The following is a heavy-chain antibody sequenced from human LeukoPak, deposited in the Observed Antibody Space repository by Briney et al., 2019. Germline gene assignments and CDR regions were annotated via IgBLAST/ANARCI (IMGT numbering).Heavy chain of an antibody. D-gene: IGHD3-9*01. J-gene: IGHJ4*02. CDR1: GGTFSSYA. V-gene: IGHV1-69*05. CDR2: IIPIFGTA. Sequence: GASVKVSCKASGGTFSSYAISWVRQAPGQGLEWMGGIIPIFGTANYAQKFQGRVTITTDESTSTAYMELSSLRSEDTAVYYCARSPRHFDWSMGTFDYWGQGTLVTVSS. CDR3: ARSPRHFDWSMGTFDY.